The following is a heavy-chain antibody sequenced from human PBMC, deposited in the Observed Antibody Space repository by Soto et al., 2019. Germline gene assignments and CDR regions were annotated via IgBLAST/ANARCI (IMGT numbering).Heavy chain of an antibody. J-gene: IGHJ4*02. CDR2: ISSDSDTI. D-gene: IGHD6-13*01. CDR3: ARVSSTWEDDY. Sequence: EVQLVESGGGLVQPGGSLRLSCVVSGFTFSDYNVNWVRQAPGKGLEWISYISSDSDTINYVDSVKGRFTISRDNAKNSLFLQMNSLRDEDTAVYYCARVSSTWEDDYWGQGTLVTVSS. V-gene: IGHV3-48*02. CDR1: GFTFSDYN.